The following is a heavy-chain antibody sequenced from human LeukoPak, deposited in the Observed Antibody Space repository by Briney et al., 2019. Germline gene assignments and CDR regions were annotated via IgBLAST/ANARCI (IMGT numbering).Heavy chain of an antibody. J-gene: IGHJ3*02. CDR3: ARGGAYCGGDCYLDAFDI. D-gene: IGHD2-21*02. CDR1: GFTFSSYA. CDR2: ISGSGGST. V-gene: IGHV3-23*01. Sequence: PGGSLRLSCAASGFTFSSYAMSWVRQAPGKGLEWVSAISGSGGSTYYADSVKGRFTISRDNSKNTLYLQMNSLRAEDTAVYYCARGGAYCGGDCYLDAFDIWGQGTMVTVSS.